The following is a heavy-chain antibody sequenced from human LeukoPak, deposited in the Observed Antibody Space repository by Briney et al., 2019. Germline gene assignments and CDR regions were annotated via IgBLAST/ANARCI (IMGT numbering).Heavy chain of an antibody. CDR3: ARAVGYCSGGSCYFGYYYYMDV. D-gene: IGHD2-15*01. Sequence: GGSLRLSCAASGFTFDDYGMSWVRQAPGKGLEWVSGINWNGGSTGYADSVKGRFTISRDNAKNSLYLQMNSLRAEDTALYYCARAVGYCSGGSCYFGYYYYMDVWGKGTTVTVSS. J-gene: IGHJ6*03. CDR1: GFTFDDYG. CDR2: INWNGGST. V-gene: IGHV3-20*04.